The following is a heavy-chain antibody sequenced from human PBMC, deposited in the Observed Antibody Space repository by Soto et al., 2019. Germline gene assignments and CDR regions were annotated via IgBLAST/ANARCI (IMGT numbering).Heavy chain of an antibody. Sequence: GGSLRLSCAASGFTFSSYAMSWVRQAPWKGLEWVSAISGSGGSTYYADSVKGRFTISRDNSKNTLYLQMNSLRAEDTAVYYCAKTYLYYYDSSGVDYWGQGTLVTVSS. CDR2: ISGSGGST. D-gene: IGHD3-22*01. CDR3: AKTYLYYYDSSGVDY. J-gene: IGHJ4*02. CDR1: GFTFSSYA. V-gene: IGHV3-23*01.